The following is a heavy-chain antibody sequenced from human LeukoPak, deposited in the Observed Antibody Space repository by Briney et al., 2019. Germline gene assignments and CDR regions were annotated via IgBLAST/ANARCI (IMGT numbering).Heavy chain of an antibody. D-gene: IGHD1-1*01. CDR2: IKQDASER. J-gene: IGHJ4*02. CDR1: GFTFSSYW. CDR3: ATPTAGTWYFDY. V-gene: IGHV3-7*01. Sequence: QAGGSLRLSCAASGFTFSSYWMTWVRQAPGKGLEWVANIKQDASERYYVDSVKGRFTISRDNAKNSLYLQMNSLRAEDTAVYYCATPTAGTWYFDYWGQGTLVTVSS.